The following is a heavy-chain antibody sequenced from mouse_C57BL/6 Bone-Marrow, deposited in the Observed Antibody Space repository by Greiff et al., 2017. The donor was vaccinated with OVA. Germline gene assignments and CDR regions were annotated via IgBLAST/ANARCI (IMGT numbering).Heavy chain of an antibody. CDR2: ISYDGSN. J-gene: IGHJ2*01. Sequence: EVQLVESGPGLVKPSQSLSLTCSVTGYSITSGYYWNWIRQFPGNKLEWMGYISYDGSNNYNPSLKNRISITRDTSKNQFFLKLNSVTTEDTATYYCAAGKKYYFDYWGQGTTLTVSS. CDR1: GYSITSGYY. CDR3: AAGKKYYFDY. D-gene: IGHD2-1*01. V-gene: IGHV3-6*01.